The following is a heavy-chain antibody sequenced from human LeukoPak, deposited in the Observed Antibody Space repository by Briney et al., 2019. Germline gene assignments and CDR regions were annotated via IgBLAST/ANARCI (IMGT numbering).Heavy chain of an antibody. V-gene: IGHV3-30*04. J-gene: IGHJ4*02. CDR3: ARDLQEISSFYFDY. D-gene: IGHD5-24*01. CDR2: LSFDASGT. CDR1: ELTFKTHA. Sequence: GGSLRLSRLVSELTFKTHAMHWVRQAPGKGLEWVAGLSFDASGTNYADSVKGRFTISRDNSKNTLYLQMHSLRPEDTAVYFCARDLQEISSFYFDYWGQGSLVTVSS.